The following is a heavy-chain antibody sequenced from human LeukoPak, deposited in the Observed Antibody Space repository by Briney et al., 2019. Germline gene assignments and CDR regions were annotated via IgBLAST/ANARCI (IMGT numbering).Heavy chain of an antibody. V-gene: IGHV4-39*07. D-gene: IGHD4-17*01. CDR2: IYYSGST. CDR1: GGSISSSSYY. CDR3: ARVVGFYGDYGGDAFDI. Sequence: SETLSLTCTVSGGSISSSSYYWGWIRQPPGKGLEWLGSIYYSGSTYYNPSLKSRVTISVDTSKNQFSLKLSSVTAADTAVYYCARVVGFYGDYGGDAFDIWGQGTMVTVSS. J-gene: IGHJ3*02.